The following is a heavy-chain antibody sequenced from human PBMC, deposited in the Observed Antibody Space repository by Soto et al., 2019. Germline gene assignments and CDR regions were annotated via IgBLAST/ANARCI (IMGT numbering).Heavy chain of an antibody. Sequence: QVQLVESGGGVVQPGRSLRLSCAASGFTFSSYGMHWVRQAPGKGLEWVAVISYDGSNKYYADSVKGRFTISRDNSKNALYLQMVRLSAEDTAVYHCAKDVDTAMVWYFDYWGQGTPVTVSS. J-gene: IGHJ4*02. D-gene: IGHD5-18*01. CDR2: ISYDGSNK. V-gene: IGHV3-30*18. CDR1: GFTFSSYG. CDR3: AKDVDTAMVWYFDY.